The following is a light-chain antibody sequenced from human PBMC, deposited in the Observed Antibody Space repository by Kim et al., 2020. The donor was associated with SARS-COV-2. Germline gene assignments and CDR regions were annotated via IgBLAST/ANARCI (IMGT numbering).Light chain of an antibody. CDR3: QQYYSTPPS. CDR1: QTGLYNSNNKNY. J-gene: IGKJ2*03. V-gene: IGKV4-1*01. Sequence: RATPNCKSSQTGLYNSNNKNYLAWYQQQPGQAPKLLIYGSSIRESGVSDRFSGSWSETDFTLTISSLQAEDVAVYYCQQYYSTPPSFGQGTKLEI. CDR2: GSS.